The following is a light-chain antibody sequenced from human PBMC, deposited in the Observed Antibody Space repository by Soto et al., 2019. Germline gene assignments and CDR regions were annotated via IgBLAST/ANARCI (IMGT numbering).Light chain of an antibody. CDR2: AAS. J-gene: IGKJ4*01. Sequence: DIQLTQSPSSLSASVGDRVSITCRASQDIGTLLAWYQQKPGKVPKLLISAASTLHSGVPSRFSGSGSGTHFSLTISRLQPEDVASYYCQKYNSDPLTFGGGTKVEIK. CDR3: QKYNSDPLT. V-gene: IGKV1-27*01. CDR1: QDIGTL.